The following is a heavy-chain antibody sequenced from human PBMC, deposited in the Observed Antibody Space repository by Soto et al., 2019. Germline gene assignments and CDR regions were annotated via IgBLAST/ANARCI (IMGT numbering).Heavy chain of an antibody. CDR2: IYYSGST. CDR3: ASCGLWSGYYNSYYYYGMDV. J-gene: IGHJ6*02. Sequence: PSETLSLTCTVSGGSISSSSYYWGWIRQPPGKGLEWIGSIYYSGSTYYNPSLKSRVTISVDTSKNQFSLKLSSVTAADTAVYYCASCGLWSGYYNSYYYYGMDVWGQGTTVTVSS. CDR1: GGSISSSSYY. D-gene: IGHD3-3*01. V-gene: IGHV4-39*01.